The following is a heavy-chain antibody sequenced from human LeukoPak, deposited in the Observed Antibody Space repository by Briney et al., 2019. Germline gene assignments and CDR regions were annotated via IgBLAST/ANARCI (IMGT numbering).Heavy chain of an antibody. Sequence: GGSLRLSCVASGFTFSNHAMTWVRQAPGKGLEWVSVISANGVDTFYAPSVKGRFTISRDNSKNTLYPQINSLRAEDTAIYYCAKDVWWSVSWGQGTLVTVSS. CDR2: ISANGVDT. CDR1: GFTFSNHA. J-gene: IGHJ5*02. D-gene: IGHD2-8*02. V-gene: IGHV3-23*01. CDR3: AKDVWWSVS.